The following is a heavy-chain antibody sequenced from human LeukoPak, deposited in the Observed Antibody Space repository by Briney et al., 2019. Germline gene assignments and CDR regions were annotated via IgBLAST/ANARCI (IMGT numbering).Heavy chain of an antibody. V-gene: IGHV1-69*13. D-gene: IGHD3-10*01. CDR2: IIPIFGTA. Sequence: GASVKVSRKASGGTFSSYAISWVRQAPGQGLEWMGGIIPIFGTANYAQKFQGRVTITADESTSTAYMELSSLRSEDTAVYYCVSMVRGVRDYYYYMDVWGKGTTVTISS. CDR1: GGTFSSYA. J-gene: IGHJ6*03. CDR3: VSMVRGVRDYYYYMDV.